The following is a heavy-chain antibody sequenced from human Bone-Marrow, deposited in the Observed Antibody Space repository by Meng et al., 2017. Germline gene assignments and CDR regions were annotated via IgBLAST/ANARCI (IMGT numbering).Heavy chain of an antibody. J-gene: IGHJ4*02. CDR2: IKSKTDGGTT. CDR1: GFTFSNAW. Sequence: GESLKISCAASGFTFSNAWMSWVRQAPGKGLEWVGRIKSKTDGGTTDYAATVKGRFTISRDDSKNTLYLQMNSLKTEDTAVYYCTTGLTYYDFWSGYYISDYWGQGTLVTVSS. V-gene: IGHV3-15*01. CDR3: TTGLTYYDFWSGYYISDY. D-gene: IGHD3-3*01.